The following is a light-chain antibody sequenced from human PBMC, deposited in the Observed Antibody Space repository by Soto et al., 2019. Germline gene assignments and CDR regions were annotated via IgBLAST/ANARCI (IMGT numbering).Light chain of an antibody. CDR3: QQYGSSSWT. J-gene: IGKJ1*01. CDR2: GAS. Sequence: EDVLSQSPGTLSMYPGERATLSCRASQSVSSSYFAWYQQRFGQAPRLLIYGASSRATGIPDRFSGSGSGTDFTLTISRLEPEDFAVYYCQQYGSSSWTFGQGTKVDIK. CDR1: QSVSSSY. V-gene: IGKV3-20*01.